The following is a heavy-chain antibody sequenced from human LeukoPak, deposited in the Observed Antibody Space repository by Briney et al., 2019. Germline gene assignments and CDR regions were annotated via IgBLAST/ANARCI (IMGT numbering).Heavy chain of an antibody. D-gene: IGHD6-6*01. V-gene: IGHV1-2*02. CDR3: ARDALFGQLVRDWFDP. Sequence: GASVKVSCKASGYTFTGYYMHWVRPAPGQGLEWMGWINPNSGGTNYAQKFQGRVTMTRDTSISTAYMELSRLRSDDTAVYYCARDALFGQLVRDWFDPWGQGTLVTVSS. J-gene: IGHJ5*02. CDR2: INPNSGGT. CDR1: GYTFTGYY.